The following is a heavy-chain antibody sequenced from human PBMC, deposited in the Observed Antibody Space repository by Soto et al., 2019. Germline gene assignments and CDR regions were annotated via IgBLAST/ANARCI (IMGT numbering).Heavy chain of an antibody. V-gene: IGHV3-30-3*01. J-gene: IGHJ4*02. CDR1: GFTFSSYA. CDR3: AGLGGVDY. Sequence: GGSLRLSCAAPGFTFSSYAMHWVRQAPGKGLEWVAVISYDGSNKYYADSVKGRFTISRDNSKNTLYLQMNSLRAEDTAVYYCAGLGGVDYWGQGTLVTVSS. CDR2: ISYDGSNK. D-gene: IGHD3-16*01.